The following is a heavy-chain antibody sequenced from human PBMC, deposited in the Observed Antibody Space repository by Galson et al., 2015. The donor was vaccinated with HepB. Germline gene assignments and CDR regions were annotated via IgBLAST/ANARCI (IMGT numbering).Heavy chain of an antibody. CDR1: GFTFSSYW. Sequence: SLRLSCAASGFTFSSYWMSWVRQAPGKGLEWVANIKQDGSEKYYVDSVKGRFTISRDNAKNSLYLQMNSLRAEDTAVYYCARDSDSSGYYYYYFDYWGQGTLVTVSS. J-gene: IGHJ4*02. V-gene: IGHV3-7*03. CDR2: IKQDGSEK. D-gene: IGHD3-22*01. CDR3: ARDSDSSGYYYYYFDY.